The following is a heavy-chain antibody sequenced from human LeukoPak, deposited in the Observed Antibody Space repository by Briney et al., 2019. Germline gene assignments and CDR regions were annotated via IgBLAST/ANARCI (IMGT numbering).Heavy chain of an antibody. V-gene: IGHV1-3*03. D-gene: IGHD6-19*01. J-gene: IGHJ4*02. CDR2: INGDNGNT. CDR1: GYTFSTYA. Sequence: ASVKVSCKTSGYTFSTYAMHWVRQAPGQRLEWMGCINGDNGNTQYSQKFQGRVTFTRDTSASTAYMELSSLTSEDMAVFYCARGGPNSGGWTLDHWGQGTLVTVSS. CDR3: ARGGPNSGGWTLDH.